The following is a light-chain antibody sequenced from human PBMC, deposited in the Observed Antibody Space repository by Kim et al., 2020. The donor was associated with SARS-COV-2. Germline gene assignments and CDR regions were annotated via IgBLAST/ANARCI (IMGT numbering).Light chain of an antibody. CDR3: QQYYAYPVT. V-gene: IGKV1-16*01. Sequence: DIQVTQSPSSLSASVGDTVTITCRASQGIGNSLAWIQQKPGEAPKSLIYTAFSLQSGVPSRFGGGGSGAEFTLTISSLQPEDFATYYCQQYYAYPVTFGQGTRLEIK. CDR1: QGIGNS. J-gene: IGKJ5*01. CDR2: TAF.